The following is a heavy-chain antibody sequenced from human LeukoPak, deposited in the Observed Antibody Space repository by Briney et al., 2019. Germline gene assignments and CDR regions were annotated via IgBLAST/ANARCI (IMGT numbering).Heavy chain of an antibody. V-gene: IGHV5-51*01. CDR1: GYSFTSYW. Sequence: GESLKISCKGSGYSFTSYWIGWVRQMPGKGLEWMGIIYPGDSDTRYSPSFQGQVTISADKSISTAYLQWSSLKASDTAVYYCARRRGIAAAGPRWFDPWGQGTLVTVSS. CDR2: IYPGDSDT. CDR3: ARRRGIAAAGPRWFDP. D-gene: IGHD6-13*01. J-gene: IGHJ5*02.